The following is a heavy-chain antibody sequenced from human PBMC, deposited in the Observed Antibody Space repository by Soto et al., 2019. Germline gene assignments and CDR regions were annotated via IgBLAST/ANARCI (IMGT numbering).Heavy chain of an antibody. V-gene: IGHV4-59*12. CDR1: GGSISNYY. J-gene: IGHJ6*02. CDR3: ARDGAARPRYYYYGMDV. CDR2: IYYSGST. Sequence: PSETLSLTCIVSGGSISNYYWSWLRQPPGKGLEWIGYIYYSGSTNYNPSLQSRVTISVDTSKNQFSLQLNSVTPEDTAVYYCARDGAARPRYYYYGMDVWGQGTTVTVSS. D-gene: IGHD6-6*01.